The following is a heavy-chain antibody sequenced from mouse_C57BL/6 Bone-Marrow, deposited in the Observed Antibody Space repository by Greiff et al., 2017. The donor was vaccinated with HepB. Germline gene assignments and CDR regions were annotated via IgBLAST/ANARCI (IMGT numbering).Heavy chain of an antibody. D-gene: IGHD2-3*01. Sequence: EVQVVESGGGLVKPGGSLKLSCAASGFTFSDYGMHWVRQAPEKGLEWVAYISSGSSTTYYADTVKGRFTISRDNAKNTLFLQMTSLRSEDTAMYYCARGGLLRFAYWGQGTLVTVSA. J-gene: IGHJ3*01. V-gene: IGHV5-17*01. CDR2: ISSGSSTT. CDR3: ARGGLLRFAY. CDR1: GFTFSDYG.